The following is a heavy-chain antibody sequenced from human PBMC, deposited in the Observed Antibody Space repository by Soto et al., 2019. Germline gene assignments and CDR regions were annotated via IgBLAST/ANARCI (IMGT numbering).Heavy chain of an antibody. CDR1: GFTFSSYG. CDR2: ISYDGSNK. J-gene: IGHJ6*02. Sequence: GGSLRLSCAASGFTFSSYGMHWVRQAPGKGLEWVAVISYDGSNKYYADSVKGRFTISRDNSKNTLYLQMNSLRAEDTAVYYCAKDRDTAMVTYSYYYGMDVWGQGTTVTVSS. D-gene: IGHD5-18*01. CDR3: AKDRDTAMVTYSYYYGMDV. V-gene: IGHV3-30*18.